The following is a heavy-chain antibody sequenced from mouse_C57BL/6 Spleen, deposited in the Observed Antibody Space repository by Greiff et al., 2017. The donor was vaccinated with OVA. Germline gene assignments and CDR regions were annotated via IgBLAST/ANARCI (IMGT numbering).Heavy chain of an antibody. CDR1: GYSFTGYY. CDR3: ARKLRYFDY. Sequence: VQLQQSGPELVKPGASVKISCKASGYSFTGYYMNWVKQSPEKSLEWIGEINPSTGGTTYNQKFNAKATLTVDKSSSTAYMQLKSLTSEDSAVYYCARKLRYFDYWGQGTTLTVSS. CDR2: INPSTGGT. V-gene: IGHV1-42*01. D-gene: IGHD1-1*01. J-gene: IGHJ2*01.